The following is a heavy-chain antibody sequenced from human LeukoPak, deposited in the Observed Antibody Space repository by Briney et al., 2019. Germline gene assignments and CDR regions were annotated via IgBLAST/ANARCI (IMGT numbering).Heavy chain of an antibody. D-gene: IGHD3-22*01. Sequence: GGSLRLSCAASGFTFRSDAMSWVRQPPGKGLEWVGIISGSGGSTYYADSVKGRFTISRDHSKNTLYLQMNSRRAEDTAVYHCAKNYYDYSGHLDYWGEGTLVTVSS. V-gene: IGHV3-23*01. CDR1: GFTFRSDA. J-gene: IGHJ4*02. CDR3: AKNYYDYSGHLDY. CDR2: ISGSGGST.